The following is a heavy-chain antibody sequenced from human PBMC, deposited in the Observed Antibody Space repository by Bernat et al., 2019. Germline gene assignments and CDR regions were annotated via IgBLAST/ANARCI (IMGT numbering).Heavy chain of an antibody. Sequence: QVQLVESGGGVVQPGRSLRLSCAASGFTFSSYGMHWVRQAPGKGLEWVAVIWYDGSNKYYADSVKGRFTISRDNSKNTLYPQMNSLRAEDTAVYYCARETYSSSWHYYYYYGMDVWGQGTTVTVSS. CDR2: IWYDGSNK. D-gene: IGHD6-13*01. V-gene: IGHV3-33*01. CDR1: GFTFSSYG. CDR3: ARETYSSSWHYYYYYGMDV. J-gene: IGHJ6*02.